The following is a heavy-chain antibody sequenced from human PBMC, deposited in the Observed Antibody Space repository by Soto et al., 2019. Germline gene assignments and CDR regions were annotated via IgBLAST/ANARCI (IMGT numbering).Heavy chain of an antibody. V-gene: IGHV3-23*01. Sequence: GGSLTLSCAASGFPFSSYAMSWVRQAPGKGLEWVSAISGSGGSTYYADSVKGRFTISRDNSKNTLYLQMNSLRAEDTAVYYCAKGGSSRKYYYYMDVWGKGTTVTVSS. CDR2: ISGSGGST. J-gene: IGHJ6*03. CDR3: AKGGSSRKYYYYMDV. CDR1: GFPFSSYA. D-gene: IGHD6-19*01.